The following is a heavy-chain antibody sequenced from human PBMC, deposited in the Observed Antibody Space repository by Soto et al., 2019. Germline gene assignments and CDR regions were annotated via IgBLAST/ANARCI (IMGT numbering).Heavy chain of an antibody. V-gene: IGHV3-30-3*01. Sequence: QVQLVESGGGVGQPGRSLRLSCAASGFTFSPYTMHWVRQTPGKGLEWVAVISYDGSDKNYADSVRGRFTISRDNSKNTLFLQMNSLRAEDTAVYYCARDQDEAGAAAGYWGQGTLVTVSS. J-gene: IGHJ4*02. CDR2: ISYDGSDK. CDR1: GFTFSPYT. CDR3: ARDQDEAGAAAGY. D-gene: IGHD6-13*01.